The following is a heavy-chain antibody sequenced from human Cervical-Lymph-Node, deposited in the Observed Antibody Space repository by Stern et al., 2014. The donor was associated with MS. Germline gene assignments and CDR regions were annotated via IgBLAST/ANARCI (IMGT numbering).Heavy chain of an antibody. CDR2: TIPQFGSS. J-gene: IGHJ5*02. Sequence: VQLVESGAAVKKPGSSVKASCKASGGTFSRDAISWVRQPPGQGLEWMGRTIPQFGSSHYAQKFQGRVTITADESTSTAYMELSSLRSDDTAVYYCAREFRGLVVSPSNWFDPWGEGTLVTVSS. CDR1: GGTFSRDA. CDR3: AREFRGLVVSPSNWFDP. D-gene: IGHD2-8*02. V-gene: IGHV1-69*18.